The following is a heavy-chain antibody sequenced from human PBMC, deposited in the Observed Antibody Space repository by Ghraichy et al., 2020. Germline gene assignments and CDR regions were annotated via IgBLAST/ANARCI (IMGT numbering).Heavy chain of an antibody. J-gene: IGHJ4*02. CDR1: GVTLNSYS. D-gene: IGHD6-6*01. Sequence: GGSLRLSCVVSGVTLNSYSMNWVRQAPGTGLEWVSFISSTSDKIYYTDSVKGRFTISRDNAKNSLYLQMNRLTVEDTAVYYCTRTGSSGYWGQGTLVTVSS. CDR3: TRTGSSGY. V-gene: IGHV3-21*04. CDR2: ISSTSDKI.